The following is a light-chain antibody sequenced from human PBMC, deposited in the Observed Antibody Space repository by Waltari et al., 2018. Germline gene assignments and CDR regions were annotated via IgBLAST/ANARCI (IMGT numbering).Light chain of an antibody. CDR2: EAS. CDR3: QQYMGYWT. Sequence: DIQMTQSPSTLSASVGDRVPNTCRASQSINTYLAWYQQKPGKAPNLLIDEASSLESGVSSRFSGSGSGTEFTLTISSLQPDDFATYYCQQYMGYWTFGQGTKVEIK. J-gene: IGKJ1*01. V-gene: IGKV1-5*03. CDR1: QSINTY.